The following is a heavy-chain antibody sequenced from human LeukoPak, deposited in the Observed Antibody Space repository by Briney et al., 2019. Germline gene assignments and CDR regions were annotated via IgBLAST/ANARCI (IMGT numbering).Heavy chain of an antibody. CDR1: GGSISSGSYY. V-gene: IGHV4-61*02. Sequence: PSQTLSLTCTVSGGSISSGSYYWSWIRQPAGKGLEWIGRIYTSGSTNYNPSLKSRVTMSVDTSKNQFSLKLSSVTAADTAVYYCARDLSYYYDSSGPINYYYYMDVWGKGTTVTVSS. CDR3: ARDLSYYYDSSGPINYYYYMDV. D-gene: IGHD3-22*01. CDR2: IYTSGST. J-gene: IGHJ6*03.